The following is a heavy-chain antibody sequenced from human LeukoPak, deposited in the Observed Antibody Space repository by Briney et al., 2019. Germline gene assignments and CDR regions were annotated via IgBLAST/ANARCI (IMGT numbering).Heavy chain of an antibody. D-gene: IGHD2-15*01. V-gene: IGHV3-23*01. CDR2: ISGSGGST. Sequence: GGSLRLSCAAPGFTFSSYAMSWVRQAPGKGLEWVSAISGSGGSTYYADSVKGRFTISRDNSKNTLYLQMNSLRAEDTAVYYCARPYCSGGSCYSQVALWGQGTLVTVSS. CDR3: ARPYCSGGSCYSQVAL. CDR1: GFTFSSYA. J-gene: IGHJ4*02.